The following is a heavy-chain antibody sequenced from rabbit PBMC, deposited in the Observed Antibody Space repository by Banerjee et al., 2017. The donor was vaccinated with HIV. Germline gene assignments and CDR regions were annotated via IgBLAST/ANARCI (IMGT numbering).Heavy chain of an antibody. CDR3: ARGGYAGSNW. CDR2: INTGSGST. D-gene: IGHD4-2*01. Sequence: QSLEESGGDLVKPEGSLTLTCTASGFSFSAGYVMCWVRQAPGKGLEWIACINTGSGSTYYASWAKGRFTVSKTSSTTVTLQMTSLTAADTATYFCARGGYAGSNWWGQGTLVTVS. CDR1: GFSFSAGYV. J-gene: IGHJ3*01. V-gene: IGHV1S40*01.